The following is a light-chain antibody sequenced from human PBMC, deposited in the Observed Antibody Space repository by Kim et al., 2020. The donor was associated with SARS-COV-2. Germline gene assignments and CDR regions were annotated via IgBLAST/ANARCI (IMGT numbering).Light chain of an antibody. CDR2: GAS. V-gene: IGKV3-20*01. J-gene: IGKJ1*01. CDR1: QSVSSNY. Sequence: EIVLTQSPGTLSLSPGERATLSCRASQSVSSNYLVWYQQKPGQAPRLLIYGASSRATGIPDRCSGSGSGTDFTLTITRLEPEDFAVYYCQQYSSSPATFGQGTKVDIK. CDR3: QQYSSSPAT.